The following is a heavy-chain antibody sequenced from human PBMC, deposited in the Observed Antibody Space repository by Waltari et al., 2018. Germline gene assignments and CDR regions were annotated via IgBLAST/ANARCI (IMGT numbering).Heavy chain of an antibody. CDR3: ARGRQWELPYWYFDL. J-gene: IGHJ2*01. CDR2: IIPIFGTA. CDR1: GGTLSSYA. V-gene: IGHV1-69*05. Sequence: QVQLVQSGAEVKKPGSSVKVSCKASGGTLSSYAISWVRQDPGQGLEWMGGIIPIFGTANYAQKFQGRVTITTDESTSTAYMELSSLRSEDTAVYYCARGRQWELPYWYFDLWGRGTLVTVSS. D-gene: IGHD1-26*01.